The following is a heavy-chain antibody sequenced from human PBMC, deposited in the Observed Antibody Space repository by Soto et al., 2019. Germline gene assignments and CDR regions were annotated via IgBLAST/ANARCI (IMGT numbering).Heavy chain of an antibody. CDR1: GFTFSSYA. J-gene: IGHJ4*02. CDR2: ISYDGSNK. CDR3: ARGKRWTVTTVYYFDY. Sequence: QVQLVESGGGVVQPGRSLRLSCAASGFTFSSYAMHWVRQAPGKGLEWVAVISYDGSNKYYADSVKGRFTISRDNXKXQLYLQMNSLRAEDTAVYYCARGKRWTVTTVYYFDYWGQGTLVTVTS. D-gene: IGHD4-17*01. V-gene: IGHV3-30-3*01.